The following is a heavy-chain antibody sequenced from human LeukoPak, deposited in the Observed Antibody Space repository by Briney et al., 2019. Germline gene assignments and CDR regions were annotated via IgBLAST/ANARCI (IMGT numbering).Heavy chain of an antibody. CDR2: IYYSGST. J-gene: IGHJ4*02. CDR3: ARERLGYYDRSGLDY. CDR1: GGSISSYY. Sequence: SETLSLTCTVSGGSISSYYWDWIRQPPGKGLEWIGYIYYSGSTNYNPSLKSRVTTSVDTSKNQFSLKLSSVTAADTAVYYCARERLGYYDRSGLDYWGQGTLVTVSS. D-gene: IGHD3-22*01. V-gene: IGHV4-59*01.